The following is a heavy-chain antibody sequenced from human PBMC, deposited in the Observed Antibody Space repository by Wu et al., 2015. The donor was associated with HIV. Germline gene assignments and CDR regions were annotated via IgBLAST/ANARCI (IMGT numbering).Heavy chain of an antibody. V-gene: IGHV1-18*01. D-gene: IGHD7-27*01. CDR3: ARVGRTGEPFDL. CDR2: IRVNNGNT. CDR1: GYSFSNSA. Sequence: QIQLAQSGPEMKKPGASVKVSCTASGYSFSNSALSWVRQAPGRGPETLGYIRVNNGNTNYAQNVQGRVSMTTDTFTDTAYLELKSLRPDDTAIYYCARVGRTGEPFDLWGPGTKRSLSLQ. J-gene: IGHJ3*01.